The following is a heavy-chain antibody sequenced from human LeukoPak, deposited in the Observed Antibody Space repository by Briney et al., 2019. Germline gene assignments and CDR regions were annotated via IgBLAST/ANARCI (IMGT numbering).Heavy chain of an antibody. D-gene: IGHD3-16*01. CDR2: IRYDGSNQ. J-gene: IGHJ3*02. CDR3: AKVSLVMTNDAFEI. Sequence: GGSPRLSCASSGFTFNHYGMHWVRQTPEKGLEWVAFIRYDGSNQYYADSVKGRFIISRDNSKSTLYLEMNSLRTIDTAVYYCAKVSLVMTNDAFEIWGQGTMVTVSS. CDR1: GFTFNHYG. V-gene: IGHV3-30*02.